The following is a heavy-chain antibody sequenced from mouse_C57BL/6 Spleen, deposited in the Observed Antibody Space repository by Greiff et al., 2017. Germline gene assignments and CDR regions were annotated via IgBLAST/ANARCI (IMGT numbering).Heavy chain of an antibody. CDR3: AREQLRLLYAMDY. Sequence: DVQLQESGPGLVKPSQSLSLTCSVTGYSITSGYYWNWIRQFPGNKLEWMGYISYDGSNNYNPSLKNRISITRDTSKNQFFLKLNSVTTEDTATYYCAREQLRLLYAMDYWGQGTSVTVSS. D-gene: IGHD3-2*02. CDR1: GYSITSGYY. V-gene: IGHV3-6*01. J-gene: IGHJ4*01. CDR2: ISYDGSN.